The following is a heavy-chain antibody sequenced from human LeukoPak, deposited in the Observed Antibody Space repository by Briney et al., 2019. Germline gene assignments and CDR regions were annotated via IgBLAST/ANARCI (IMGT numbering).Heavy chain of an antibody. J-gene: IGHJ5*02. CDR2: IYPGDSDT. Sequence: GGSVRLSCVGSGFMFSRYGLIWVRQAPGKGLEWMGIIYPGDSDTRYSPSFEGQVTISANKSISTAYLQWSSLKASDSAIYYCARHELENWFDPWGQGTLVTVSS. D-gene: IGHD1-7*01. CDR3: ARHELENWFDP. CDR1: GFMFSRYG. V-gene: IGHV5-51*01.